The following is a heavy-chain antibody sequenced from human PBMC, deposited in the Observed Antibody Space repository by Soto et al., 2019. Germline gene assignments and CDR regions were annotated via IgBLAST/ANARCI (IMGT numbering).Heavy chain of an antibody. Sequence: EVQLLESGGGLVQPGGSLRLSCAASGFTFSINAMSWVRQAPGKGLAWVSAIRGSAGSTYYADSVKGRFTISRDKTKNMLYLQMNSLRAEDTALYDCAKSLRGVMIDFDDWGQGTLVTVSS. CDR2: IRGSAGST. CDR1: GFTFSINA. V-gene: IGHV3-23*01. D-gene: IGHD3-10*01. J-gene: IGHJ4*02. CDR3: AKSLRGVMIDFDD.